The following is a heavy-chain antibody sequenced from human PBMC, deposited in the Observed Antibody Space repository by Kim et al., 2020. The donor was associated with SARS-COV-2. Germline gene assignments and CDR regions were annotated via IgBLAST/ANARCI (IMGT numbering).Heavy chain of an antibody. J-gene: IGHJ3*02. CDR1: GGSISSSSYY. Sequence: SETLSLTCTVSGGSISSSSYYWGWIRQPPGKGLEWIGSIYYSGSTYYNPSLKSRVTISVDTSKNQFSLKLSSVTAADTAVYYCARLHKGVTTGDAFDIWGQGTMVTVSS. D-gene: IGHD4-4*01. V-gene: IGHV4-39*01. CDR3: ARLHKGVTTGDAFDI. CDR2: IYYSGST.